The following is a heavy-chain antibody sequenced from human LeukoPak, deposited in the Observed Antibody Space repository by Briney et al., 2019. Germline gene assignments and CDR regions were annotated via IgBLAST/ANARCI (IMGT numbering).Heavy chain of an antibody. D-gene: IGHD6-19*01. J-gene: IGHJ4*02. CDR3: ARDSSESYDKIDY. V-gene: IGHV1-8*01. CDR2: MNPNSGNT. CDR1: GYTFTSYD. Sequence: ASVKVSCKASGYTFTSYDINWVRQATGQGLEWMGWMNPNSGNTGYAQKFQGRVTMTRNTSISTAYMELSSLRSEDTAVYYCARDSSESYDKIDYWGQGTLVTVSS.